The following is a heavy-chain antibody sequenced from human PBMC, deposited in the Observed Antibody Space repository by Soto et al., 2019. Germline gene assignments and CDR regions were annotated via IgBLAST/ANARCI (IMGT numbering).Heavy chain of an antibody. Sequence: ASETLSLTCAVYGGSFSGYYWSWIRQRPGKGLEWIGEINHSGSTNYNPSLKSRVTISVDTSKNQFSLKLSSVTAADTAVYYCARDWYYYYYGMDVWGQGATVTVSS. CDR1: GGSFSGYY. CDR3: ARDWYYYYYGMDV. J-gene: IGHJ6*02. V-gene: IGHV4-34*01. CDR2: INHSGST.